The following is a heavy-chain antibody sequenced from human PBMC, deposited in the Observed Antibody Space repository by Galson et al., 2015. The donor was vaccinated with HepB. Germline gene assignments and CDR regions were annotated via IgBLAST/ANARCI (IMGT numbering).Heavy chain of an antibody. J-gene: IGHJ4*02. CDR3: ARDLRGSSWYDY. CDR1: GFTFSSYA. CDR2: ISYDGSNK. Sequence: SLRLSCAASGFTFSSYAMHWVRQAPGKGLEWVAVISYDGSNKYYADSVKGRFTMSRDNSKNTLYLQMNSLRAEDTAVYYCARDLRGSSWYDYWGQGTLVTVSS. V-gene: IGHV3-30-3*01. D-gene: IGHD6-13*01.